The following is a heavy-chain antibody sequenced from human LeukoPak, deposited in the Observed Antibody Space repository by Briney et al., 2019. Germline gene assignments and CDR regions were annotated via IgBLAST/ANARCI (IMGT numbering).Heavy chain of an antibody. CDR3: ARDSAGNDY. Sequence: GASVKVSCKASGYTFTSYYMHWVRQAPGQGLEWMGIINPSGGSTSYAQKFQGRVTMTRDTSTNTAYMELSRLRSDDTAVYYCARDSAGNDYWGQGTLVTVSS. D-gene: IGHD6-13*01. V-gene: IGHV1-46*01. CDR2: INPSGGST. J-gene: IGHJ4*02. CDR1: GYTFTSYY.